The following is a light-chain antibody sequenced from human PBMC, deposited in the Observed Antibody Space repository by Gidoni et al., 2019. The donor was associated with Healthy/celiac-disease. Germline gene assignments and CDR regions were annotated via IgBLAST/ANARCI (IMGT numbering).Light chain of an antibody. CDR2: KAS. CDR1: QTISSW. CDR3: QQYNSYFYT. J-gene: IGKJ2*01. Sequence: DIQMTQSSSTLSASVGDRVIITYRASQTISSWLAWYQQKLVKDPKLLIYKASSLESGVPSMFSGSGSGTEFTLTISSLQPDDFATYYCQQYNSYFYTFXXXTKVEIK. V-gene: IGKV1-5*03.